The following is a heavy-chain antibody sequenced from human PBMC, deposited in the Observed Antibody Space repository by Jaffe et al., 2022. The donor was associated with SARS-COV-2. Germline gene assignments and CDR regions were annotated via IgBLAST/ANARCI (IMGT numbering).Heavy chain of an antibody. CDR1: GFTFSSYS. CDR2: ISSSSSTI. Sequence: EVQLVESGGGLVQPGGSLRLSCAASGFTFSSYSMNWVRQAPGKGLEWVSYISSSSSTIYYADSVKGRFTISRDNAKNSLYLQMNSLRDEDTAVYYCARGELPGPRNWFYYYGMDVWGQGTTVTVSS. CDR3: ARGELPGPRNWFYYYGMDV. J-gene: IGHJ6*02. D-gene: IGHD1-26*01. V-gene: IGHV3-48*02.